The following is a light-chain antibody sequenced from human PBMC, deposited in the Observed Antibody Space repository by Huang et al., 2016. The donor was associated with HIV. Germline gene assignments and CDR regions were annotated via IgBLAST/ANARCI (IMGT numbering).Light chain of an antibody. CDR2: AAS. J-gene: IGKJ2*01. Sequence: DIQKTQSPSSLSASVGDRVSITCRASQEISNTLAWYQQKQGKAPKILLSAASRLESGVPSRCSGSCAGTEYTLTISSLQPEDFATYYCQQYYSTPYTFGQGTKLEIK. CDR1: QEISNT. CDR3: QQYYSTPYT. V-gene: IGKV1-NL1*01.